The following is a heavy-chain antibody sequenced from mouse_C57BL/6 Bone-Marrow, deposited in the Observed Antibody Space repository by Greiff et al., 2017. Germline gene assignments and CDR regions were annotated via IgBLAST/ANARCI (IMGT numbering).Heavy chain of an antibody. J-gene: IGHJ2*01. Sequence: EVKVVESGGGLVKPGGSLKLSCAASGFTFSDYGMHWVRQAPEKGLECVAYISSGSSTIYYADTVKGRFTISRDNAKNTLFLQMTSLRSEDTAMYYCAKLLLRGYWGQGTTLTVSS. V-gene: IGHV5-17*01. CDR2: ISSGSSTI. D-gene: IGHD1-1*01. CDR1: GFTFSDYG. CDR3: AKLLLRGY.